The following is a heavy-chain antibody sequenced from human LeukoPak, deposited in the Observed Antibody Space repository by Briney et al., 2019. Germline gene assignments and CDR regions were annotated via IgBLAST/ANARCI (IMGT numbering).Heavy chain of an antibody. D-gene: IGHD1-26*01. CDR2: ISGSGGST. CDR1: GFTFSSYS. Sequence: PGGSLRLSCAASGFTFSSYSMTWVRQPPGKGLEWVSAISGSGGSTYYADSVKGRFTISRDNSKNTLYLQMNSLRAEDTAVYYCAKDRSGNYPNWFDPWGQGTLVTVSS. J-gene: IGHJ5*02. V-gene: IGHV3-23*01. CDR3: AKDRSGNYPNWFDP.